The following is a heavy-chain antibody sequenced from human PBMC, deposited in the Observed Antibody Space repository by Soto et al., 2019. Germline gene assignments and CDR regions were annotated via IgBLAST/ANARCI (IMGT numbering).Heavy chain of an antibody. CDR2: IIPIFGTA. D-gene: IGHD2-15*01. CDR3: ARAVANFPYDAFDI. V-gene: IGHV1-69*13. CDR1: GGTFSSCA. J-gene: IGHJ3*02. Sequence: GASVKVSCKAAGGTFSSCAISWVRQAPGQGLEWMGGIIPIFGTANYAQKFQGRVTITADESTSTAYMELSSLRSEDTAVYYCARAVANFPYDAFDIWGQGTMVTVSS.